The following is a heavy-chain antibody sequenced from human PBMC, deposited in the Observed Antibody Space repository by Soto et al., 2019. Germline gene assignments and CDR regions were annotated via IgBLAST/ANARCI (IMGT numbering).Heavy chain of an antibody. J-gene: IGHJ4*02. CDR1: GFTFSNAW. V-gene: IGHV3-15*01. CDR3: TTVYGYYVNYFDY. Sequence: EVQLVESGGGLVKPGGSLRLSCAASGFTFSNAWMSWVRQAPGKGLEWVGRIKSKTDGGTTDYAAPVKGRFTISRDDSKNTLYLQMNSLKTEDTAVYYCTTVYGYYVNYFDYWGQGTLVTVSS. D-gene: IGHD4-17*01. CDR2: IKSKTDGGTT.